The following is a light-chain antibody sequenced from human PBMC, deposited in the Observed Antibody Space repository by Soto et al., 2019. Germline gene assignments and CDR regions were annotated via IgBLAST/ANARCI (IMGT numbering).Light chain of an antibody. J-gene: IGKJ1*01. CDR1: QGLTSHF. V-gene: IGKV3-20*01. Sequence: EIVLTQSPGTLSLSPGERATLSCRAGQGLTSHFLAWYQQKPGQGPRLLIYGASSRATGIPDRFSGSGSGTDFTLSISRLEPEDFAVYYCQYSGSASGWTFGRGTRVEI. CDR3: QYSGSASGWT. CDR2: GAS.